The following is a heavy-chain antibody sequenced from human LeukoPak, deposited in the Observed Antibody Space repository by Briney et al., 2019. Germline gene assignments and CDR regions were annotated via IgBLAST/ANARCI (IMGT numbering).Heavy chain of an antibody. CDR2: INSDGSST. V-gene: IGHV3-74*01. J-gene: IGHJ4*02. CDR3: ARGGATVIDY. CDR1: GFTFSNYW. D-gene: IGHD4-17*01. Sequence: GGSLRLSCAASGFTFSNYWMHWVRQAPGKGLVWVSRINSDGSSTTSADSVKGRFTISRDNAKNTLYLQMNSLRAEDTAVYYCARGGATVIDYWGQGTLVTVSS.